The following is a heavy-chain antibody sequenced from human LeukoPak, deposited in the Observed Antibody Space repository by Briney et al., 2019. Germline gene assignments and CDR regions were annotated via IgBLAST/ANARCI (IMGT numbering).Heavy chain of an antibody. CDR1: GGSIGTSY. CDR3: ASVLLGGGHFDY. Sequence: SETPSLTCSVSGGSIGTSYWSWIRQPPGKGLEWIGYIYYNGATNYNPSLKTRVTISLDTPKNQFSLKLKSVTAADTAVYHCASVLLGGGHFDYWGQGTLVTVSS. V-gene: IGHV4-59*01. CDR2: IYYNGAT. D-gene: IGHD3-16*01. J-gene: IGHJ4*02.